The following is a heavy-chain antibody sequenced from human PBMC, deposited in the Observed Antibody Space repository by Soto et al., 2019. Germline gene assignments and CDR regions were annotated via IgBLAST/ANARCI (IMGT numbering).Heavy chain of an antibody. J-gene: IGHJ4*02. CDR2: INHSGST. D-gene: IGHD2-2*01. V-gene: IGHV4-34*01. Sequence: QVQLQQWGAGLLKPSETLSLTCAVYGGSFSVYYWSWIRQPPGKGLEWIGEINHSGSTNYNPSLNSRVTISVDTSKNQFSLKLSSFAAADTAVYYCARGYARYCSSTSCYVPLFDYWGQGTLVTVSS. CDR3: ARGYARYCSSTSCYVPLFDY. CDR1: GGSFSVYY.